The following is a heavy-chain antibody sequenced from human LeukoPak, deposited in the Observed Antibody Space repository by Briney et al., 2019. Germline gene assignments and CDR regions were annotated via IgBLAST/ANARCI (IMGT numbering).Heavy chain of an antibody. CDR2: IWYDGSNK. J-gene: IGHJ6*02. D-gene: IGHD3-10*01. Sequence: GGSLRLSCAASGFTFSSYGMHWVRQAPGKGLEWVAVIWYDGSNKYYADSVKGRFTISRDNSKNTLYLQMNSLRAEDTAVYYCARDVITSYYYGMDVWGQGTTVTVSS. V-gene: IGHV3-33*01. CDR1: GFTFSSYG. CDR3: ARDVITSYYYGMDV.